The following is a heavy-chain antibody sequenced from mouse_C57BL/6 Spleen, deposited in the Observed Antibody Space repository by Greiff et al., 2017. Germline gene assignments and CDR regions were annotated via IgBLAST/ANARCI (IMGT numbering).Heavy chain of an antibody. D-gene: IGHD2-3*01. CDR1: GYAFSSSW. J-gene: IGHJ3*01. CDR3: ARTFLYDDYYVPWFAY. V-gene: IGHV1-82*01. CDR2: IYPGDGDT. Sequence: VQLQQSGPELVKPGASVKISCKASGYAFSSSWMNWVKQRPGKGLEWIGRIYPGDGDTNYNGKFKGKATLTADKSSSTAYMQHSSLTSEDSAVYFCARTFLYDDYYVPWFAYWGQRTLVTVSA.